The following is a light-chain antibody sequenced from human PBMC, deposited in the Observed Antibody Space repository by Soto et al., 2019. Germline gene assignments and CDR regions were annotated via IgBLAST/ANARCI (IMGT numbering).Light chain of an antibody. V-gene: IGLV1-40*01. CDR1: SSNIGAGYV. J-gene: IGLJ2*01. Sequence: QSVLTQPPSVSGAPGQRVTISCTGSSSNIGAGYVVHWYQQLPGTAPKLLIYGNSNRPSGVPDRFSGSKSGTSASLAITGLQAEDEADYYCQSYDSSLRVVFGGGTKLTVL. CDR2: GNS. CDR3: QSYDSSLRVV.